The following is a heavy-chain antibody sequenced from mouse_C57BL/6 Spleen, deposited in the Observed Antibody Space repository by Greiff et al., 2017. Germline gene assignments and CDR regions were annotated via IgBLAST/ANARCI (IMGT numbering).Heavy chain of an antibody. J-gene: IGHJ4*01. CDR1: GFTFSNYW. D-gene: IGHD1-1*01. CDR3: TEYYGSSYVDAMDY. CDR2: IRLKSDNYAT. V-gene: IGHV6-3*01. Sequence: EVKLQESGGGLVQPGGSMKLSCVASGFTFSNYWMNWVRQSPEKGLEWVAQIRLKSDNYATHYAESVKGRFTISRDDSKSSVYLQMNNLRAEDTGIYYCTEYYGSSYVDAMDYWGQGTSVTVSS.